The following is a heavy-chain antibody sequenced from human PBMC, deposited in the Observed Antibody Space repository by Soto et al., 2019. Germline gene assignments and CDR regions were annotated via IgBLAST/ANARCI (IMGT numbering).Heavy chain of an antibody. D-gene: IGHD5-12*01. CDR1: GFTFSDYA. J-gene: IGHJ4*02. V-gene: IGHV3-23*01. Sequence: LRLSCAASGFTFSDYAMIWIRQVPGKGLQWVSGLYGSGRGIHYAESVKGRFTISRDNSAYAVYLQMNNLRVEDSAIYYCAKDAVSRDGVWLAHVWGQGTVVTVS. CDR3: AKDAVSRDGVWLAHV. CDR2: LYGSGRGI.